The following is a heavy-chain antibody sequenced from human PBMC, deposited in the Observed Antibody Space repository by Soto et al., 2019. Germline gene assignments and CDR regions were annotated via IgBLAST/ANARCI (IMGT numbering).Heavy chain of an antibody. Sequence: GGSLRLSCAASGFTFNTYAMSWVRQAPGQGLEWVSAISGSGFSTYYADSVKGRFSISSDSSKNTLFLQMNSLRADDTAVYFCATFTFGRPFDTWGQGTMVT. D-gene: IGHD3-16*01. CDR2: ISGSGFST. CDR1: GFTFNTYA. V-gene: IGHV3-23*01. J-gene: IGHJ3*02. CDR3: ATFTFGRPFDT.